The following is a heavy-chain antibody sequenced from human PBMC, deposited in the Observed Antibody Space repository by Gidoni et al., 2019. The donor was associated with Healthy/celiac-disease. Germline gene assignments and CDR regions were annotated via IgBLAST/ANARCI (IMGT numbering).Heavy chain of an antibody. V-gene: IGHV1-18*01. CDR1: GSTLTSYG. CDR2: ISASNGNT. D-gene: IGHD6-19*01. J-gene: IGHJ4*02. CDR3: ARGTMAGPPPIFDY. Sequence: QVQLVQSGAEVKKPGASVKFSCKASGSTLTSYGISWVGQAPGQGLEWMGWISASNGNTNYAQKLQGRVTMTTDTSTSTAYMELRSLRSDDTAVYYCARGTMAGPPPIFDYWGQGTLVTVSS.